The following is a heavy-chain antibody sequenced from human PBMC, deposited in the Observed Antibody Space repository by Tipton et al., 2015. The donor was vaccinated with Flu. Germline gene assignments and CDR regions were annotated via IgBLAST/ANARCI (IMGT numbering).Heavy chain of an antibody. CDR3: ARDYPWLRVFDY. V-gene: IGHV4-59*12. J-gene: IGHJ4*02. D-gene: IGHD5-12*01. CDR1: GGSFSGYY. Sequence: TLSLTCAVYGGSFSGYYWSWIRQPPGKGLEWIGYIYYSGSTNYNPSLKSRVTISVDTSKNQFSLKLSSVTAADTAVYYCARDYPWLRVFDYWGQGTLVTVSS. CDR2: IYYSGST.